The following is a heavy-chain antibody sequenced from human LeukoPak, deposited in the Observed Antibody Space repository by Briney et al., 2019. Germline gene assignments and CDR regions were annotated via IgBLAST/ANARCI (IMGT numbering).Heavy chain of an antibody. CDR2: ISIYNDKR. V-gene: IGHV1-18*01. D-gene: IGHD3-22*01. Sequence: ASVKVSCKTSGYTFTTYGISWVRQAPGQGLEWLGWISIYNDKRNYAEKFQGRVTMTTDTSTTTASMELRSLRSDDTAVYYCARDLIRHDTSGYTNFGFWGQGTLVTVSS. J-gene: IGHJ4*02. CDR3: ARDLIRHDTSGYTNFGF. CDR1: GYTFTTYG.